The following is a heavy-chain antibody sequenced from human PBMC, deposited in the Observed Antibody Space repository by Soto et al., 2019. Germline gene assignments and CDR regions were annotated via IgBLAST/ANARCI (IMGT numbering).Heavy chain of an antibody. J-gene: IGHJ6*02. V-gene: IGHV1-69*06. CDR2: IIPIFGTA. CDR1: GGTFSSYA. Sequence: QVQLVQSGAEVKKPGSSVKVSCKASGGTFSSYAISWVRQAPGQGLEWMGGIIPIFGTANYAQKFQGRVTMTTDTSTSTAYMELRSLRSDDTAVYYCARGFSPLEYDFWSGYYTSSGMDVWGQGTTVTVSS. D-gene: IGHD3-3*01. CDR3: ARGFSPLEYDFWSGYYTSSGMDV.